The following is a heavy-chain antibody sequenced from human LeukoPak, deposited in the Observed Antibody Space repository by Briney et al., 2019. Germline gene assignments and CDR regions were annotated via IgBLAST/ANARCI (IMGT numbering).Heavy chain of an antibody. D-gene: IGHD2-2*01. CDR3: ARIPAAIPYNWFDP. CDR2: IYHSGST. Sequence: SETMSLTCTVSGYSISSGYYWGWIRQPPGKGVGWSGSIYHSGSTYYNSSLKSRVTISVDTSKNQFSLKLSSVTAADTAVYYCARIPAAIPYNWFDPWGQGTLVTVSS. CDR1: GYSISSGYY. J-gene: IGHJ5*02. V-gene: IGHV4-38-2*02.